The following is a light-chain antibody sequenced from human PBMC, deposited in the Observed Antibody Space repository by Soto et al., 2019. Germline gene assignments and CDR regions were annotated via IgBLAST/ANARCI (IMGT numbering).Light chain of an antibody. CDR1: QNINTD. CDR3: EQYRNWYPLT. J-gene: IGKJ4*01. Sequence: EIVMTQSPATLSVSLGERVTLSCRASQNINTDLAWYPQKPGQAPRVLITGASTRATGAAARFSGSGSGTGFALPIGRVKALDFAVWQCEQYRNWYPLTSGGGTKVEIK. V-gene: IGKV3-15*01. CDR2: GAS.